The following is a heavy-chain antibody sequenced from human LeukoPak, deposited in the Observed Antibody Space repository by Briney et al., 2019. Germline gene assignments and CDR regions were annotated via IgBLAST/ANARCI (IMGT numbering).Heavy chain of an antibody. D-gene: IGHD2-2*01. CDR3: ARVGIVVVPAAMTPGGYYYYYMDV. CDR2: IYTSGST. J-gene: IGHJ6*03. Sequence: SETLSLTCTVSGGSISSGSYYWSWIRQPAGKGLEWIGRIYTSGSTNYNPSLKSRVTISVDTSKNQFSLKLSSVTAADTAVYYCARVGIVVVPAAMTPGGYYYYYMDVWGKGTTVTVSS. CDR1: GGSISSGSYY. V-gene: IGHV4-61*02.